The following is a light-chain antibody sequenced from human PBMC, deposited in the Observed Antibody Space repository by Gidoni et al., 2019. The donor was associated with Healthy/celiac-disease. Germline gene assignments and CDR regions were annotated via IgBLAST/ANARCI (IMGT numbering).Light chain of an antibody. J-gene: IGKJ2*01. CDR1: QSVSSY. V-gene: IGKV3-11*01. CDR2: DAS. CDR3: QQRSNWPPYT. Sequence: EIVLTQSLATLSLSPGERATRSCRASQSVSSYLAWYQQKPGQAPRLLIYDASNRATGIPARFSGSGSGTDFTLTISSLEPEDFAVYYCQQRSNWPPYTFGQGTKLEIK.